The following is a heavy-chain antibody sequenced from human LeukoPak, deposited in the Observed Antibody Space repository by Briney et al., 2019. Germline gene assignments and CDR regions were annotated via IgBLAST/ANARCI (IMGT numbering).Heavy chain of an antibody. CDR1: GYTFTGYY. V-gene: IGHV1-2*02. CDR2: INPNSGGT. J-gene: IGHJ4*02. Sequence: ASVKVSCKASGYTFTGYYMHWVRQAPGQGLEWMGWINPNSGGTNYAQKFQGRVTMTRNTSISTAYMELSSLRSEDTAVYYCARGRDSSGYYANDYWGQGTLVTVSS. CDR3: ARGRDSSGYYANDY. D-gene: IGHD3-22*01.